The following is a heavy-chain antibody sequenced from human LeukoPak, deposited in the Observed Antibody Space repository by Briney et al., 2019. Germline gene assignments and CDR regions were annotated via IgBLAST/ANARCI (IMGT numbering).Heavy chain of an antibody. D-gene: IGHD3-3*01. CDR3: VRDTFFGHNWFDP. CDR1: RYTFTDYY. CDR2: INPNSGDT. Sequence: GASVTVSCKASRYTFTDYYIHWVRRAPGQGLEWMGWINPNSGDTHYAQKFQGRVTVTRDTSFSTAYMELSSLRSDDTAVYYCVRDTFFGHNWFDPWGQGTLVTVSS. V-gene: IGHV1-2*02. J-gene: IGHJ5*02.